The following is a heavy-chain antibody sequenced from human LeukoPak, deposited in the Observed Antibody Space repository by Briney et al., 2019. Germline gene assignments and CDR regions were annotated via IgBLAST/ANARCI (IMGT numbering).Heavy chain of an antibody. V-gene: IGHV3-48*01. CDR3: VRDFCGGDCSGRFDP. Sequence: GGSLRLSCAASGFNFNIYSINWVRQAPGKGLEWISYISSHSTTIFYAASVKGRFSISRDNAQKSVYLQMNSLRVEDTAVYYCVRDFCGGDCSGRFDPWGQGTLVTVSS. J-gene: IGHJ5*02. D-gene: IGHD2-21*02. CDR1: GFNFNIYS. CDR2: ISSHSTTI.